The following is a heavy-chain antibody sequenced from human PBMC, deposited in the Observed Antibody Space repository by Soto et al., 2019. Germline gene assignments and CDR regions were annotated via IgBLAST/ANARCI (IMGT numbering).Heavy chain of an antibody. CDR2: ISSSSSVI. V-gene: IGHV3-48*01. CDR3: ARDLSWGSNWYYYMDV. CDR1: GLIRSDCA. J-gene: IGHJ6*03. Sequence: GGSLRHSWATSGLIRSDCAMSWVRQATGKGLEWVSYISSSSSVIDYADSVKGRFTVSRDNARNSLYLQMNSLRAEDTAVYYCARDLSWGSNWYYYMDVWGKGTTVTVSS. D-gene: IGHD7-27*01.